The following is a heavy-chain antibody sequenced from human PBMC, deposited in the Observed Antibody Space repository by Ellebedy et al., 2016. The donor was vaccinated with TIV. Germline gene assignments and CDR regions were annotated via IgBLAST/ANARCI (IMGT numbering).Heavy chain of an antibody. CDR1: GFTFSSYG. V-gene: IGHV3-21*06. CDR3: ARELEVVDFEY. Sequence: GGSLRLSXTVSGFTFSSYGMTWIRQAPGRGLEWVASISSSSNYIEYAASVKGRFTISRDNANSVVYLQMNSLTAEDTAVYFCARELEVVDFEYWGQGTVVTVSS. CDR2: ISSSSNYI. J-gene: IGHJ4*02. D-gene: IGHD2-8*02.